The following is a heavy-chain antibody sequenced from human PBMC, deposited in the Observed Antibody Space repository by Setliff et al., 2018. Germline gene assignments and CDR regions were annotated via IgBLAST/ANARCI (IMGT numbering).Heavy chain of an antibody. CDR1: GFTFSSYR. J-gene: IGHJ4*02. CDR2: IWDDGGNK. V-gene: IGHV3-33*08. CDR3: GALSGLRGYTYGFVNF. Sequence: GGSLRLSCAASGFTFSSYRMHWVRQAPGKGLEWVAVIWDDGGNKYHADSVKGRFTISRDNSKNMMYLQMSSLRAEDTAVYYCGALSGLRGYTYGFVNFWGQGTLVTVSS. D-gene: IGHD5-18*01.